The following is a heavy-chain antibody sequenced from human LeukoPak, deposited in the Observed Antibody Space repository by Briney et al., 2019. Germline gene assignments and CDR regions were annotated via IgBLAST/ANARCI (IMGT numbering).Heavy chain of an antibody. CDR3: ARGSGAFDI. CDR2: IYYSGST. V-gene: IGHV4-59*11. Sequence: SETLSLTCTVSGASIRSHYWSWIRQPPGKGLEWIGYIYYSGSTNYNPSLKSRVTISVDTSKNQFSLKLSSVTAADTAVYYCARGSGAFDIWGQGTMVTVSS. CDR1: GASIRSHY. J-gene: IGHJ3*02. D-gene: IGHD3-10*01.